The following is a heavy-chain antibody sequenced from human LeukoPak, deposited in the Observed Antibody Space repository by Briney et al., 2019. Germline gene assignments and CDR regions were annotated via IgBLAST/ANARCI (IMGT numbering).Heavy chain of an antibody. CDR3: ARREGAMSFDY. CDR1: GYSFSTYW. J-gene: IGHJ4*02. V-gene: IGHV5-51*01. Sequence: GESLKISCEGSGYSFSTYWIGWVRQMPGKGPEWMGIIYPGDSDTRYSPSFQGQVTISADRSITTAYLQWSSLKASDTAMYYCARREGAMSFDYWGQGTLVTVSS. D-gene: IGHD1-26*01. CDR2: IYPGDSDT.